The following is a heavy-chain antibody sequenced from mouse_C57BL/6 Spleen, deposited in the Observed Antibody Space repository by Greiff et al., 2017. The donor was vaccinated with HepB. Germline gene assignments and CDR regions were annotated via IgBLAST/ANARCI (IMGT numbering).Heavy chain of an antibody. J-gene: IGHJ4*01. D-gene: IGHD2-4*01. V-gene: IGHV1-81*01. Sequence: QVQLKQSGAELARPGASVKLSCKASGYTSTSYGISWVKQRTGQGLEWIGEIYPRSGNTYYNEKFKGKATLTADKSSSTAYMELRSLTSEDSAVYFCARRRGHDYEPWYYAMDYWGQGTSVTVSS. CDR3: ARRRGHDYEPWYYAMDY. CDR2: IYPRSGNT. CDR1: GYTSTSYG.